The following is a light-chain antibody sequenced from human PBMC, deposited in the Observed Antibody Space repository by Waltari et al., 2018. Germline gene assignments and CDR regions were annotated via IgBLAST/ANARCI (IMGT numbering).Light chain of an antibody. J-gene: IGKJ1*01. V-gene: IGKV1-5*03. Sequence: DVQMTQTPSTLSASVGDRVTITCRASQSVSDWVAWYQQKPGKAPKLLLYKSSYLEDGVPSRFSGSASGTEFTFTLASLQADDFATYYCQQCHTFPKAFGQGTKVEV. CDR1: QSVSDW. CDR3: QQCHTFPKA. CDR2: KSS.